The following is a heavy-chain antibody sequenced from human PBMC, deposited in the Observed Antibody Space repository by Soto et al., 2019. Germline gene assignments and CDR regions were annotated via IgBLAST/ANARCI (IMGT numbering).Heavy chain of an antibody. CDR2: ISSSSTYK. J-gene: IGHJ5*01. Sequence: EVQLVESGGGLVKPGGSLRLSCAASGFTFSSYSMNWVRQAPGKGLEWVSSISSSSTYKYYADSVKGRFTISRENAKNSLYLQMNRLRVEDTAVYYCARAPVEIVATSLYWFDSWGQGTLVTVSS. CDR3: ARAPVEIVATSLYWFDS. V-gene: IGHV3-21*01. CDR1: GFTFSSYS. D-gene: IGHD5-12*01.